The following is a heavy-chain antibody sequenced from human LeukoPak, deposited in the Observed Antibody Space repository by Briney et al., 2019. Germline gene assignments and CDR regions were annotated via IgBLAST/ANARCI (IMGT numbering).Heavy chain of an antibody. CDR1: GYSFISYW. D-gene: IGHD3-10*01. CDR3: ARRAGDTRSFPE. V-gene: IGHV5-51*01. Sequence: KDGESLKISCKGSGYSFISYWIGWVRQMPGKGLEWMGVIHPSNSDTRYSPSFQGQVTISADKSISTAYLQWSSLKASDTAMYYCARRAGDTRSFPEWGQGTLVTVSS. J-gene: IGHJ4*02. CDR2: IHPSNSDT.